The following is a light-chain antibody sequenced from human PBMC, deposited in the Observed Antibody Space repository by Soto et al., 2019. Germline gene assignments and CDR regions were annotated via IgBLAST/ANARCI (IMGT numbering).Light chain of an antibody. V-gene: IGKV1-33*01. CDR3: QHYNSYPWT. CDR2: DAS. J-gene: IGKJ1*01. Sequence: DVQMTQSPSSLSASVGDRVTVSFQASQGVSNYLNWYQQKAGKAPKLLIFDASNLETGVPSRSSGSGSGTEFTLTISSLQPDDFATYYCQHYNSYPWTFGQGTKV. CDR1: QGVSNY.